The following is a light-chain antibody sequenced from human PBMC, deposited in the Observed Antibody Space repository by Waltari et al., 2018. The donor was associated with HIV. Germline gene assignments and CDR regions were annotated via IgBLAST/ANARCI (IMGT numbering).Light chain of an antibody. CDR1: QSVSSY. CDR3: QQRSNWPPLT. Sequence: ELVLPQSPATLSLSPGDRATLSRRASQSVSSYLAWYQQKPGQAPRLLIYDASNRATGIPARFSGSGSGTDFTLTISSLEPEDFAVYYCQQRSNWPPLTFGGGTKVEIK. CDR2: DAS. V-gene: IGKV3-11*01. J-gene: IGKJ4*01.